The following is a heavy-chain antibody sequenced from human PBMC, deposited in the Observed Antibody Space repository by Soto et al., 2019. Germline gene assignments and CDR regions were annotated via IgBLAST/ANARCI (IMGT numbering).Heavy chain of an antibody. Sequence: EVQLLESGGGLVQPGGSLRLSCSASGFIFSNYAMSWVRQAPGKGLEWVSSTSGGGGGTHYADSVKGRFTISRDNSKNTLHLQMNRLRAEDTAVYYCAKGSHYDILTAYHAFAFWGQGTLVTVSS. CDR3: AKGSHYDILTAYHAFAF. V-gene: IGHV3-23*01. CDR1: GFIFSNYA. CDR2: TSGGGGGT. D-gene: IGHD3-9*01. J-gene: IGHJ4*02.